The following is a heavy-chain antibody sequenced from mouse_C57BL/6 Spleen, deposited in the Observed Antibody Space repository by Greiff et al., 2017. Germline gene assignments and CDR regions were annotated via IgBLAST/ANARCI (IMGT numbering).Heavy chain of an antibody. CDR1: GYSFTGYY. J-gene: IGHJ3*01. CDR2: INPSTGGT. V-gene: IGHV1-42*01. CDR3: GSYDSFAD. D-gene: IGHD2-4*01. Sequence: VQLQQSGPELVKPGASVKISCKASGYSFTGYYMNWVKQSPEKSLEWIGEINPSTGGTTYNQKFNAKATLTVDKSSSTAYMQLKSLTSEDSAVYYCGSYDSFADGGQGTLVTVSA.